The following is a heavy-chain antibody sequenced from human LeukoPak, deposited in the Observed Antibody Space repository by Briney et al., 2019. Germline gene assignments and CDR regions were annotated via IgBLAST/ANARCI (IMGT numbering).Heavy chain of an antibody. CDR3: AKVGLRVYYYYGMDV. V-gene: IGHV3-9*01. D-gene: IGHD5-18*01. CDR2: ISWNSGSI. J-gene: IGHJ6*02. CDR1: GFTFSTYA. Sequence: RTGGSLRLSCAASGFTFSTYAIHWVRQAPGKGLEWVSGISWNSGSIGYADSVKGRFTISRDNAKNSLYLQMNSLRAEDTALYYCAKVGLRVYYYYGMDVWGQGTTVTVSS.